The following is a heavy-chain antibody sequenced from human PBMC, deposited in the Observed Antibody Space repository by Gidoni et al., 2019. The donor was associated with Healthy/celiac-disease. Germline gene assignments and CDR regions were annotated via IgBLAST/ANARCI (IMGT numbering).Heavy chain of an antibody. D-gene: IGHD3-3*01. Sequence: EVQLVESGGGLVQPGGSLRLSCAASGFTFSSYDMHWVRQATGKGLEWVSAIGTAGDTYYPGSVKGRFTISRENAKNSLYLQMNSLRAGDTAVYYCARAPRDFGVGTGYYGMDVWGQGTTVTVSS. CDR3: ARAPRDFGVGTGYYGMDV. CDR2: IGTAGDT. J-gene: IGHJ6*02. V-gene: IGHV3-13*01. CDR1: GFTFSSYD.